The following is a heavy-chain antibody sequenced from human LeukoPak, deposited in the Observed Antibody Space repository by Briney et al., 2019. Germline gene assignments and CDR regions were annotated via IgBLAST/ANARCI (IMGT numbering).Heavy chain of an antibody. CDR1: GYTFTSYH. CDR2: INPSGGST. D-gene: IGHD3-22*01. V-gene: IGHV1-46*01. J-gene: IGHJ4*02. Sequence: ASVKVSCKASGYTFTSYHMHWVRQAPGQGLEWMGIINPSGGSTSYAQKFQGRVTMTRDTSTSTVYMELSSLRSEDTAVYYCARDFYPDRYDSSFGKYYFDYWGQGTLVTVSS. CDR3: ARDFYPDRYDSSFGKYYFDY.